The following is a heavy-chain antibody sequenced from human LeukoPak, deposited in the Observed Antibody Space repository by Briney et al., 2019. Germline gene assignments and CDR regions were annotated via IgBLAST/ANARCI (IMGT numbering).Heavy chain of an antibody. D-gene: IGHD6-13*01. CDR1: GGSISSYY. CDR3: AGTGYSSSPIDY. V-gene: IGHV4-59*08. J-gene: IGHJ4*02. Sequence: SETLSLTCTVSGGSISSYYWSWIRQPPGKGLVWIGYIYYSGSTNYNPSLKSRVTISVDTSKNQFSLKLSSVTAADTAVYYCAGTGYSSSPIDYWGQGTLVTVSS. CDR2: IYYSGST.